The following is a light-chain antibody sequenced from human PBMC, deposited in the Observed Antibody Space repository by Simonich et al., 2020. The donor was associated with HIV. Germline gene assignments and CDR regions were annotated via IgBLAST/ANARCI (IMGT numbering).Light chain of an antibody. CDR3: QSYDSSKNQGV. CDR2: EDN. V-gene: IGLV6-57*01. J-gene: IGLJ2*01. CDR1: SGSIASNY. Sequence: NFMLTQPHSVSESPGKTVTISCTRSSGSIASNYLQWYQQRPGCSPTTGIYEDNQSPSGVPDRFSGAIDSSSNSASLTISGLKTEDEADYYCQSYDSSKNQGVFGGGTKLTVL.